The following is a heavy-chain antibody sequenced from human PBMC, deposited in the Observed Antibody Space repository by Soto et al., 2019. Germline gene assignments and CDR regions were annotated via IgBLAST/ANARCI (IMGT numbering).Heavy chain of an antibody. CDR2: IYYSGST. CDR3: ARDPGSEWLVEVGWFDP. Sequence: SETLSLTCTVSGGSISSYYWSWIRQPPGKGLEWIGYIYYSGSTNYNPSLKSRVTISVDTSKNQFSLKLSSVTAADTAVYYCARDPGSEWLVEVGWFDPWGQGTLVTVSS. J-gene: IGHJ5*02. V-gene: IGHV4-59*01. CDR1: GGSISSYY. D-gene: IGHD6-19*01.